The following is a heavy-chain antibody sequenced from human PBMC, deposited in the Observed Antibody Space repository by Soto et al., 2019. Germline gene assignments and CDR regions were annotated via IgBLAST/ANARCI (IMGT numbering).Heavy chain of an antibody. CDR3: ARDLSARPPGRMDV. D-gene: IGHD6-6*01. CDR2: IIPIFGTA. CDR1: GGTFSSYA. J-gene: IGHJ6*02. V-gene: IGHV1-69*13. Sequence: ASVKVSCKASGGTFSSYAISWVRQAPGQGLEWMGGIIPIFGTANYAQKFQGRVTITADESTSTAYMELSSLRSEDPAVYYCARDLSARPPGRMDVWGQGTTVTVSS.